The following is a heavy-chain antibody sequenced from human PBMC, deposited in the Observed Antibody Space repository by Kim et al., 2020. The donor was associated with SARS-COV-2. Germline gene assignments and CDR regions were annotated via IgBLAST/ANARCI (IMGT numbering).Heavy chain of an antibody. CDR2: ISWNSGAI. D-gene: IGHD2-15*01. J-gene: IGHJ4*02. CDR3: AKDNEGYTYGQKQ. Sequence: GGSLRLSCEGSGFTFDDYAMHWVRQVPGKGLEWVSGISWNSGAIAYADSVKGRFTISRDNARNSLYLQMNNLRSEDTAIYFCAKDNEGYTYGQKQWGQGTLVTVSS. V-gene: IGHV3-9*01. CDR1: GFTFDDYA.